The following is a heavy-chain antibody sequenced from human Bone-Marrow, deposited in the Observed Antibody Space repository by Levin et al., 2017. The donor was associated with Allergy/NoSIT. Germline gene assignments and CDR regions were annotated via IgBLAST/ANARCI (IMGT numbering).Heavy chain of an antibody. J-gene: IGHJ4*02. CDR1: GFTFSSYG. Sequence: LPGGSLRLSCAASGFTFSSYGMNWVRRAPGKGLEWVSTISGSGGNTFYSDSVKGRFTISRDNSKNTLFLQMNSLRVEDTAVYYCAKDADKLHYFDYWGQGTLVTVSS. CDR2: ISGSGGNT. D-gene: IGHD2-15*01. CDR3: AKDADKLHYFDY. V-gene: IGHV3-23*01.